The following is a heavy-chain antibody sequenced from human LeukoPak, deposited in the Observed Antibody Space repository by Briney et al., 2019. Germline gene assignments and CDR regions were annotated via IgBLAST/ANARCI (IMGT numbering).Heavy chain of an antibody. J-gene: IGHJ4*02. Sequence: GKSLRLSCAASGFTFSGYGMHWVRQAPGKGLEWVTVIWSDGSNKYYADSVKGRFTISRDNSKNTLYLRMNSLRSEDTAVYYCVKRKAVYYYFEHWGQGTLVTVSS. CDR3: VKRKAVYYYFEH. CDR1: GFTFSGYG. V-gene: IGHV3-33*06. D-gene: IGHD6-19*01. CDR2: IWSDGSNK.